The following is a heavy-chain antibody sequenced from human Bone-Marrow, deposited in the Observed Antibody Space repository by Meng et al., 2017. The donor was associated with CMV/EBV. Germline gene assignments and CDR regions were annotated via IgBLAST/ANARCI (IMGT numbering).Heavy chain of an antibody. CDR1: GFIFSSYS. CDR2: ISSSSGHI. J-gene: IGHJ3*02. D-gene: IGHD3-3*01. CDR3: ARKSSLEYYDFWSGYYAGAFDI. Sequence: GESLKISCAASGFIFSSYSMNWVRQTPGKGLEWVSSISSSSGHIYYANSVKGRFTISRDNAENSLYLQMNSLRVEDTAVYYCARKSSLEYYDFWSGYYAGAFDIWGQGKMV. V-gene: IGHV3-21*01.